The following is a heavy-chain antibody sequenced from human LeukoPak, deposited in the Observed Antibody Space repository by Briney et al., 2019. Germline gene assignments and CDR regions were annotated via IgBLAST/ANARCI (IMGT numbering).Heavy chain of an antibody. CDR2: INADGSST. J-gene: IGHJ3*02. CDR3: ASPGTTVTTRNTFDI. D-gene: IGHD4-17*01. V-gene: IGHV3-74*01. CDR1: GFTFSNYW. Sequence: PGGSLRLSCAASGFTFSNYWMHWVRQAPGKGLVWVSRINADGSSTSYADSVKGRFTISRDNAKNTLYLQMNSLRAEDTAVYYCASPGTTVTTRNTFDIWGQGTMVTVSS.